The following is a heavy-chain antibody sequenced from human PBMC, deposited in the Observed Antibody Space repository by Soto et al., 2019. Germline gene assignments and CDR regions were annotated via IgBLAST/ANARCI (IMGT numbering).Heavy chain of an antibody. Sequence: ESGGGVVQPGRSLRLSCAASGFTFSSYGMHWVRQAPGKGLEWVAVIWYDGSNKYYADSVKGRFTISRDNSKNTLYLQMNSLRSEDTAVYYCARVYGFWSGLGYWGQGTLVTFSS. J-gene: IGHJ4*02. CDR3: ARVYGFWSGLGY. CDR1: GFTFSSYG. CDR2: IWYDGSNK. V-gene: IGHV3-33*01. D-gene: IGHD3-3*01.